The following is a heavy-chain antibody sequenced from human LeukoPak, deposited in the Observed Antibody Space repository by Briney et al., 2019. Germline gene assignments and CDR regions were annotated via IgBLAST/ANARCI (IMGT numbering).Heavy chain of an antibody. V-gene: IGHV3-23*01. Sequence: QPGGSLRLSCAASGFTFGSYVMIWVLHAPGKGLEWVSIIGTSGGDIHYADSVKGRFSISRDNSKNTLSLQMNSLRVDDTAVYYCARDPNWGSGYWGQGTLVTVSS. CDR3: ARDPNWGSGY. J-gene: IGHJ4*02. CDR2: IGTSGGDI. D-gene: IGHD7-27*01. CDR1: GFTFGSYV.